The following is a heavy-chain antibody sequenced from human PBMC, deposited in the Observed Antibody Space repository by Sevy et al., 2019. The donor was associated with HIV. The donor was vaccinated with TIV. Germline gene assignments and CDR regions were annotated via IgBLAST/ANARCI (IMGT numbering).Heavy chain of an antibody. D-gene: IGHD3-9*01. V-gene: IGHV4-38-2*02. CDR2: IYHDGRT. CDR3: SGFGRLIIINDDTFEI. J-gene: IGHJ3*02. CDR1: GYSISSAYS. Sequence: SETLSLTCTVSGYSISSAYSWGWIRQPPGKGLEWIANIYHDGRTDYNPSLNSRVTISIDTSKNQFSLKLSSVTAADTAVDYCSGFGRLIIINDDTFEIWGQGTMVTVSS.